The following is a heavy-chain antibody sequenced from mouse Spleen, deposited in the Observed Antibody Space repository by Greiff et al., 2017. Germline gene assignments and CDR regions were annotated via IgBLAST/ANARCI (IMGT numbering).Heavy chain of an antibody. J-gene: IGHJ2*01. CDR3: AKDGYYVPDY. CDR1: GYTFTDYN. CDR2: INPNNGGT. D-gene: IGHD2-3*01. Sequence: SGPELVKPGASVKMSCKASGYTFTDYNMHWVKQSHGKSLEWIGYINPNNGGTSYNQKFKGKATLTVNKSSSTAYMELRSLTSEDSAVYYCAKDGYYVPDYWGQGTTLTVSS. V-gene: IGHV1-22*01.